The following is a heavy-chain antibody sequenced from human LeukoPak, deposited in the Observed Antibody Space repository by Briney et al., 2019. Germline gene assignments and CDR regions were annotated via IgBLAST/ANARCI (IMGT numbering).Heavy chain of an antibody. CDR2: ISSSSSTI. J-gene: IGHJ4*02. CDR3: AAHWYSTLQPEGVP. CDR1: GFTVSSNY. Sequence: GGSLRLSCAASGFTVSSNYMSWIRQAPGKGLEWVSYISSSSSTIYYADSVKGRFTISRDNAKNSLYLQMNSLRAEDTAVYYCAAHWYSTLQPEGVPWGQGTLVTVSS. V-gene: IGHV3-48*01. D-gene: IGHD2-21*01.